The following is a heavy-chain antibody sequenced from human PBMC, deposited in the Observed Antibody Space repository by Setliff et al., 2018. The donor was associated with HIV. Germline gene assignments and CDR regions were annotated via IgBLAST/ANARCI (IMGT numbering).Heavy chain of an antibody. Sequence: ASVKVSCKASGFTFSRSAMQWVRQARGQRLEWIGWIVGGGTTYAQTFQGRATMTSDTSTSTVYMELSSLRSEDTAMYYCARDFYYYDSSAPHPQTYYFDFWGQGTLVTVSS. CDR1: GFTFSRSA. V-gene: IGHV1-58*02. D-gene: IGHD3-22*01. CDR2: IVGGGT. CDR3: ARDFYYYDSSAPHPQTYYFDF. J-gene: IGHJ4*02.